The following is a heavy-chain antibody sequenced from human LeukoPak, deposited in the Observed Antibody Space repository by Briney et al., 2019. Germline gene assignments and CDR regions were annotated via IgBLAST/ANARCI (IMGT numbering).Heavy chain of an antibody. CDR1: GYTFTGYY. CDR3: ARAVRGVITPFDY. V-gene: IGHV1-2*02. J-gene: IGHJ4*02. CDR2: INPKSGGT. Sequence: GASVKVSCKPSGYTFTGYYIHWVRQAPGQGLEWMGWINPKSGGTNYAQKFQGRVTMTRDTSISTAYMELSRLRSDDTAVYYCARAVRGVITPFDYWGQGTLVTVSS. D-gene: IGHD3-10*01.